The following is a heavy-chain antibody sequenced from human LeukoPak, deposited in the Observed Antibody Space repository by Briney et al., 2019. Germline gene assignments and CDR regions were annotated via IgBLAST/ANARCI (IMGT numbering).Heavy chain of an antibody. CDR2: IVVGSGNT. V-gene: IGHV1-58*02. Sequence: GASVKVSCKASGFTFTSSAMQWVRQARGQRLEWIGWIVVGSGNTNYAQKFQERVTITRDMSTSTAYMELSSLRSEDTAVYYCAAIVDTTPGYYYGMDVWGQGTTVTVSS. J-gene: IGHJ6*02. D-gene: IGHD5-18*01. CDR1: GFTFTSSA. CDR3: AAIVDTTPGYYYGMDV.